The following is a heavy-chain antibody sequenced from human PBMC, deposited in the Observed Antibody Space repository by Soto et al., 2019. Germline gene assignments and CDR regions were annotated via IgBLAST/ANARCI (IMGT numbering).Heavy chain of an antibody. CDR3: ARRDTSGFLRDSDL. D-gene: IGHD3-3*01. J-gene: IGHJ1*01. CDR1: GGTLNTFIYYP. V-gene: IGHV1-69*06. CDR2: IVPNIGTA. Sequence: QVQLVQSGAEVKKPGSSVKLSCKASGGTLNTFIYYPVNWVRQTPGQGLEWMGGIVPNIGTANYGQKFQGRVTITADKSTGTVYMELSNLTSEDTALYFCARRDTSGFLRDSDLWGQGTLVTVSS.